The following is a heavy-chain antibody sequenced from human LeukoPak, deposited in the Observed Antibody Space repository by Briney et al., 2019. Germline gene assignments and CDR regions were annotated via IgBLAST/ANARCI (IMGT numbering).Heavy chain of an antibody. Sequence: GESLKISCKGSGYSFTSYWIGWVRQMPGKGLEWMGIIYPGDSDTRYSPAFQGQVTSSADKSISTAYLQWSSLKASDTAMYYCARHVAYSGSYYTDYWGQGTLVTVSS. CDR2: IYPGDSDT. V-gene: IGHV5-51*01. CDR1: GYSFTSYW. CDR3: ARHVAYSGSYYTDY. D-gene: IGHD1-26*01. J-gene: IGHJ4*02.